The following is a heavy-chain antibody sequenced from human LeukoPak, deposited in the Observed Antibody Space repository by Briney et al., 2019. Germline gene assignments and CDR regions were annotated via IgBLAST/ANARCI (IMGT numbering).Heavy chain of an antibody. J-gene: IGHJ4*02. CDR1: GGSISSYY. CDR3: VRRVEGSYDSSGYYYVKRVYYFDY. Sequence: PSGTLSLTCTVSGGSISSYYWGWIRQPPGKGLEWIGSIYYSGSTYYNPSLKSRVTISVDTSKNQFSLKLSSVTAADTAVYYCVRRVEGSYDSSGYYYVKRVYYFDYWGQGTLVTVSS. D-gene: IGHD3-22*01. V-gene: IGHV4-39*01. CDR2: IYYSGST.